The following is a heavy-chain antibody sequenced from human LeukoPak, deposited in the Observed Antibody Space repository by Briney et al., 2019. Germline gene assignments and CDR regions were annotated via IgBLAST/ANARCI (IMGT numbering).Heavy chain of an antibody. V-gene: IGHV3-11*04. CDR1: GFTFSDYY. CDR3: ARDLATWFGESLYYYYYGMDV. D-gene: IGHD3-10*01. CDR2: ISSSGSTI. J-gene: IGHJ6*02. Sequence: PGGSLRLSCAASGFTFSDYYMSWIRQAPGKGLEWVSYISSSGSTIYYADSVKGRFTISRDNSKNTLYLQMNSLRAEDTAVYYCARDLATWFGESLYYYYYGMDVWGQGTTVTVSS.